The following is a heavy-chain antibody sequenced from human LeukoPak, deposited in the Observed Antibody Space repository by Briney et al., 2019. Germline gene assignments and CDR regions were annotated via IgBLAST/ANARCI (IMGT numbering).Heavy chain of an antibody. J-gene: IGHJ3*02. CDR3: GRVGGRSKAAKGDAFDI. V-gene: IGHV3-21*01. D-gene: IGHD6-6*01. CDR1: GFTFSGYS. CDR2: ISSGSTYM. Sequence: GGSLRLSCAAPGFTFSGYSINGFGQPPGKGLEGFSSISSGSTYMYYADSVKGRFTISRDNAQNSMYLQMNSLRAEDTAVYYCGRVGGRSKAAKGDAFDIWGQGTMVTVSS.